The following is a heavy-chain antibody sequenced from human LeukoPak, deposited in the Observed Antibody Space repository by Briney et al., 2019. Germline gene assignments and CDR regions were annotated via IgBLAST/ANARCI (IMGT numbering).Heavy chain of an antibody. Sequence: GGSLRLSCAASGFTFSSYWMSWVRQAPGEGLEWVANIKQDGSEKYYVDSVKGRFTISRDNTKNSLDLQMNSLRVDDTAIYYCARDLTRFDAWGQGILVTVSS. CDR2: IKQDGSEK. V-gene: IGHV3-7*01. D-gene: IGHD3-10*01. CDR1: GFTFSSYW. J-gene: IGHJ5*02. CDR3: ARDLTRFDA.